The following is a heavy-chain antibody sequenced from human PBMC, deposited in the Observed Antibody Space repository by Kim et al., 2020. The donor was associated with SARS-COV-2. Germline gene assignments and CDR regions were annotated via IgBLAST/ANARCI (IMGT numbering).Heavy chain of an antibody. CDR3: AKDHSQWELRVALY. V-gene: IGHV3-30-3*02. Sequence: AASVKDRFTISRDNSKNTLYLQMNSLRAEDTAVYYCAKDHSQWELRVALYWGQGTLVTVSS. D-gene: IGHD1-26*01. J-gene: IGHJ4*02.